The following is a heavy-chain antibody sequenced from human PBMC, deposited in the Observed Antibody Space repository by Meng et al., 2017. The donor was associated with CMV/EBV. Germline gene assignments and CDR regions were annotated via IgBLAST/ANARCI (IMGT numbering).Heavy chain of an antibody. CDR3: ARAALAAAGTGCDY. D-gene: IGHD6-13*01. CDR2: INHSGST. Sequence: SQTLSLTCAVYGGSFSGYYWSWIRPPPGKGLEWIGEINHSGSTNYNPSLKSRVTISVDTSKNQFSLKLSSVTAADTAVYYCARAALAAAGTGCDYWGQGTLVTVSS. J-gene: IGHJ4*02. V-gene: IGHV4-34*01. CDR1: GGSFSGYY.